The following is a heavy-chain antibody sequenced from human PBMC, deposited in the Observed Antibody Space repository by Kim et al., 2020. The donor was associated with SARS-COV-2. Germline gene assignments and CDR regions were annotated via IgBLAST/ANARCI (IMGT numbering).Heavy chain of an antibody. CDR2: IIPIFGTA. D-gene: IGHD2-15*01. J-gene: IGHJ6*02. CDR3: ARSTGYCSGGSCHVYYYYYGMDV. V-gene: IGHV1-69*13. Sequence: SVKVSCKASGGTFSSYAISWVRQAPGQGLEWMGGIIPIFGTANYAQKFQGRVTITADESTSTAYMELSSLRSEDTAVYYCARSTGYCSGGSCHVYYYYYGMDVWGQGTTVTVSS. CDR1: GGTFSSYA.